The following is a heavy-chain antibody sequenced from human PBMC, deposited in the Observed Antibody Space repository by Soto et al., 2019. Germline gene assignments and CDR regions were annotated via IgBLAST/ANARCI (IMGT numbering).Heavy chain of an antibody. CDR1: GGSISSYY. Sequence: SETLSLTCTVSGGSISSYYWSWIRQPPGKGLEWIGYIYYSGSTNYNPSLKSRVTISVDTSKNQFSLKLSSVTAEDTAVYYCASSNIAAAGFYYYGMDVWGRGTTVT. CDR2: IYYSGST. V-gene: IGHV4-59*01. D-gene: IGHD6-13*01. CDR3: ASSNIAAAGFYYYGMDV. J-gene: IGHJ6*02.